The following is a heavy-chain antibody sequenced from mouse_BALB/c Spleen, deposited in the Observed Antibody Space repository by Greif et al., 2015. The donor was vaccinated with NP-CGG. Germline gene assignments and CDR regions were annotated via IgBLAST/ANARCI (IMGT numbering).Heavy chain of an antibody. CDR1: GYTFTNYW. CDR2: IYPGGGYT. V-gene: IGHV1-63*02. D-gene: IGHD1-1*01. CDR3: ARERSYGSSHYFDY. J-gene: IGHJ2*01. Sequence: VQLQQSGAELVRPGTSVKISCKASGYTFTNYWLGWVKQRPGHGLEWIGDIYPGGGYTNYNEKFKGKATLTADTSSSTAYMQLSSLTSEDSAVYFCARERSYGSSHYFDYWGQGTTLTVSS.